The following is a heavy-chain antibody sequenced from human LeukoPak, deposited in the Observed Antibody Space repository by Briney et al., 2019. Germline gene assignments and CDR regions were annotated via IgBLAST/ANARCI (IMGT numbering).Heavy chain of an antibody. J-gene: IGHJ4*02. CDR3: ATAPTEDGDGSSPGY. V-gene: IGHV3-11*04. CDR2: ISSSGSDT. Sequence: PGGSLRLSCAASIFTFRDRFMSWIRQPPGKGLEWVSYISSSGSDTYYSDSVKGRFTVSRDNAQNSLFLQMSSLRAEETAVYYCATAPTEDGDGSSPGYWGQGTLVTVSS. CDR1: IFTFRDRF. D-gene: IGHD2-21*01.